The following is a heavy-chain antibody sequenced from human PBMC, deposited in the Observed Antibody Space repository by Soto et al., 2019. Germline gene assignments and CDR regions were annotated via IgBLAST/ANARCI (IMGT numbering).Heavy chain of an antibody. Sequence: QVQLVQSGAEVKKPGSSVKVSCKASGGTFSSYAISWVRQAPGQGLEWMGGIIPIFGTADYAQKFQGRVTITADESTSTAYMELNILRSEDTAVYYCASHSGSSPEGRYFYGMDVWGQGTTVTVSS. CDR2: IIPIFGTA. CDR3: ASHSGSSPEGRYFYGMDV. D-gene: IGHD1-26*01. V-gene: IGHV1-69*12. J-gene: IGHJ6*02. CDR1: GGTFSSYA.